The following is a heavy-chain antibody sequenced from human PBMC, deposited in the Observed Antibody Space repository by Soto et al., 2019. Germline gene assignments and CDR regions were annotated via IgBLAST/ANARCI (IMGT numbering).Heavy chain of an antibody. CDR3: ARDSQFGELFN. J-gene: IGHJ4*02. V-gene: IGHV3-33*01. CDR2: IWYDGSNK. CDR1: GFTFSSYG. D-gene: IGHD3-10*01. Sequence: GGSLRLSCAASGFTFSSYGMHWVRQAPGKGLEWVAVIWYDGSNKYYADSVKGRFTISRDNSKNTLYLQMNSLRAEDTAVYYCARDSQFGELFNWGQGTLVTVSS.